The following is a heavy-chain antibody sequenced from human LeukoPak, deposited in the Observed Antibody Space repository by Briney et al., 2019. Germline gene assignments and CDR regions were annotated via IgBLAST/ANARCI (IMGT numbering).Heavy chain of an antibody. CDR1: GDSVSSNSAA. D-gene: IGHD3-10*01. J-gene: IGHJ3*02. CDR2: TYYRSKWYN. V-gene: IGHV6-1*01. CDR3: ARGVGTMVRGVIILGVSDAFDI. Sequence: SQTLSLTCAISGDSVSSNSAAWNWIRQSPSRGLEWLGRTYYRSKWYNDYAVSVKSRITINPDTSKNQFSLQLNSVTPEDTAVYYCARGVGTMVRGVIILGVSDAFDIWGQGTMVTVSS.